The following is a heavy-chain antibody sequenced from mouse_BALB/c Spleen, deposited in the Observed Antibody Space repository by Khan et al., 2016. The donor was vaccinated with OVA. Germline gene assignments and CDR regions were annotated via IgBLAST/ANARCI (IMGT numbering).Heavy chain of an antibody. V-gene: IGHV3-2*02. CDR3: ARVYGGDFDY. CDR1: GYSITSDYA. J-gene: IGHJ2*01. D-gene: IGHD1-1*01. CDR2: ITYSGNT. Sequence: EVQLQESGPGLVKPSQSLSLTPPVTGYSITSDYAWNWIRQFPGNKLEWMGFITYSGNTNYNPSLKSRFSITRDTSKNQFFLQLNSVTTEDTATYYCARVYGGDFDYWGQGTTLTVSS.